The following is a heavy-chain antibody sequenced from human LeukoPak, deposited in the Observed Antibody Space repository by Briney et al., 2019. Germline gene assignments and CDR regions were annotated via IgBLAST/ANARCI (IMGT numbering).Heavy chain of an antibody. CDR2: IVPIFDTA. CDR1: GGTFSNYA. Sequence: SVKVSCKASGGTFSNYAISWVRQAPGQGLEWMGGIVPIFDTADYAQKFQGRLTITADDSTSTAYMELSSLRAEDTAVYYCARDQPDRGAVAGHFDYWGQGTLVTVSS. CDR3: ARDQPDRGAVAGHFDY. J-gene: IGHJ4*02. D-gene: IGHD6-19*01. V-gene: IGHV1-69*13.